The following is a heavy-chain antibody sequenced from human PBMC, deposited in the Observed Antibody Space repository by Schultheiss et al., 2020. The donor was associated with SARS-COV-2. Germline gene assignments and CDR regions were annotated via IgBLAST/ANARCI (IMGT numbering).Heavy chain of an antibody. D-gene: IGHD6-13*01. J-gene: IGHJ5*02. CDR1: GGSISSYY. CDR3: ARILAAANNWFDP. Sequence: SQTLSLTCTVSGGSISSYYWSWIRQPPGKGLEWIGEINHSGSTNYNPSLKSRVTISVDTSKNQFSLKLSSVTAADTAVYYCARILAAANNWFDPWGQGTLVTVSS. CDR2: INHSGST. V-gene: IGHV4-34*01.